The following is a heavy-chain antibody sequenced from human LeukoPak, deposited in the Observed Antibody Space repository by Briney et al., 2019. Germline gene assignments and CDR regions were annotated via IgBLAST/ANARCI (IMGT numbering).Heavy chain of an antibody. CDR3: ARDSSQWLLNY. J-gene: IGHJ4*02. Sequence: GGPLRLSCAASGFTFSSYEMNWVRQAPGKGLEWVSYISSSGSTIYYADSVKGRFTISRDNAKNSLYLQMNSLRAEDTAIYYCARDSSQWLLNYWGQGTLVTVSS. D-gene: IGHD3-22*01. CDR1: GFTFSSYE. CDR2: ISSSGSTI. V-gene: IGHV3-48*03.